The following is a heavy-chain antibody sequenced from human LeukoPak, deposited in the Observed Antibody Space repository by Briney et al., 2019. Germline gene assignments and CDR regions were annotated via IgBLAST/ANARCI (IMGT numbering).Heavy chain of an antibody. CDR1: GYTFTTYW. J-gene: IGHJ2*01. D-gene: IGHD3-10*01. Sequence: GESLKISCQASGYTFTTYWIGWVRQMPGKGLECVGIIYPDDSDTTYSPSFQDQVTISADKSFSTAYLQWSSLKASDTAIYYCARLGGDTYYFGSASYPNWYFDLWGRGTLVTVSS. CDR3: ARLGGDTYYFGSASYPNWYFDL. V-gene: IGHV5-51*01. CDR2: IYPDDSDT.